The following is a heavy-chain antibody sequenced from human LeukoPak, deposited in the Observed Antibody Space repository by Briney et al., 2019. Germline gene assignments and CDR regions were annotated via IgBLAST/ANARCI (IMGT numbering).Heavy chain of an antibody. D-gene: IGHD3-22*01. V-gene: IGHV4-4*07. Sequence: PSETLSLTCTVSGGSISSYYWSWIRQPAGKGLEWIGRIYTSGSTNYNPSLKSRVTMSVDTSKTQFSVKLSSVTAADTAVYYCARGALYDSSGYYVDAFDIWGQGTMVTVSS. J-gene: IGHJ3*02. CDR1: GGSISSYY. CDR3: ARGALYDSSGYYVDAFDI. CDR2: IYTSGST.